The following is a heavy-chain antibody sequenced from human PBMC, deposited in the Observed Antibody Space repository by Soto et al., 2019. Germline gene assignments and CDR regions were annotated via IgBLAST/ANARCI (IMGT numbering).Heavy chain of an antibody. Sequence: SETLSLTCSVYGGSFSGYYWSWIRQPPGKGLEWIGEINHSGSTNYNPSRKSRVTISVDTSKNQFSLKLSSVTAADTAVYYCARGPHGSGTSWGQGTLVTVS. J-gene: IGHJ5*02. CDR3: ARGPHGSGTS. D-gene: IGHD3-10*01. CDR2: INHSGST. CDR1: GGSFSGYY. V-gene: IGHV4-34*01.